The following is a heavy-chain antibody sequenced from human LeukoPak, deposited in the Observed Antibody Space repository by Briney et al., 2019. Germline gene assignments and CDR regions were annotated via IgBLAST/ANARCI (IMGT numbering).Heavy chain of an antibody. Sequence: SETLSLTCAVYGGSFSGYYWSWIRQPPGKGLEWIGEINHSGSTNYNPSLKSRVTISVDTSKNQFSLKLSSVTAADTAVYYCARGEWELPQGNWGQGTLVTVSS. CDR1: GGSFSGYY. CDR3: ARGEWELPQGN. D-gene: IGHD1-26*01. CDR2: INHSGST. V-gene: IGHV4-34*01. J-gene: IGHJ4*02.